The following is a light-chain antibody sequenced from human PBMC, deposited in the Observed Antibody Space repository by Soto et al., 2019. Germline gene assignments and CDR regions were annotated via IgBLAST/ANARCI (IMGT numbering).Light chain of an antibody. CDR3: SSYAGSNNLRV. J-gene: IGLJ3*02. CDR1: SSDVGAYNY. V-gene: IGLV2-8*01. CDR2: EVS. Sequence: QSALTQPRSVSGSPGQSVTISCTGTSSDVGAYNYVSWYQQHPGKGPKLMIYEVSKRPSGVPDRFSGSKSGNTASLTVSGLQAEDEADYYCSSYAGSNNLRVFGGGTKLTVL.